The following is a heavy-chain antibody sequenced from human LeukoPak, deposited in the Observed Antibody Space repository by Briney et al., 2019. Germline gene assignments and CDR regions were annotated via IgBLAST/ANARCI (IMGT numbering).Heavy chain of an antibody. J-gene: IGHJ4*02. CDR3: VRDQRLPKLGYYFDY. CDR2: ISLSSTSI. D-gene: IGHD6-25*01. Sequence: GGSLRLSCAASGFIFSDHNMNWVRQAPGKGLEWVSYISLSSTSIYYTDSVEGRFTISRDNAKSSLYLQMNSLRAEDTAVYYCVRDQRLPKLGYYFDYWGQGTPVTVSS. CDR1: GFIFSDHN. V-gene: IGHV3-48*01.